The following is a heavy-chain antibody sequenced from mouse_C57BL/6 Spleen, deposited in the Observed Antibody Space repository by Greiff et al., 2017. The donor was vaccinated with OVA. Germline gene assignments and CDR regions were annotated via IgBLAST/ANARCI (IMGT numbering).Heavy chain of an antibody. V-gene: IGHV1-69*01. J-gene: IGHJ4*01. Sequence: LQQPGAELVMPGASVKLSCKASGYTFTSYWMHWVKQRPGQGLEWIGEIDPSDSYTNYNQKFKGKSTLTVDKSSSTAYMQLSSLTSEDSAVYYCARTGSYAMDYWGQGTSVTVSS. CDR2: IDPSDSYT. CDR3: ARTGSYAMDY. CDR1: GYTFTSYW. D-gene: IGHD4-1*01.